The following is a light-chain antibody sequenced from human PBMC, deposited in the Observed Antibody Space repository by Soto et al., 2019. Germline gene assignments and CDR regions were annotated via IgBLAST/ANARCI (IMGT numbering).Light chain of an antibody. J-gene: IGKJ4*01. V-gene: IGKV3-20*01. CDR1: QSVSSY. CDR3: QQYGSSPT. CDR2: GAS. Sequence: EIVLTQSPGTLSLSPGERATLSCRASQSVSSYLAWYQENPGQAPRLLIYGASSRATGIPDRFSGSGSGTDFTLTISRLEPEDFAVYYCQQYGSSPTFGGGTKVEIK.